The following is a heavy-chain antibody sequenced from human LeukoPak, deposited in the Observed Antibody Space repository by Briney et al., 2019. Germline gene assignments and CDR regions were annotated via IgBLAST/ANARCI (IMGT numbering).Heavy chain of an antibody. V-gene: IGHV1-69*04. CDR3: ARVPQGSSWPYYFDY. J-gene: IGHJ4*02. CDR1: GGTFSSYA. D-gene: IGHD6-13*01. Sequence: SVKVSCKASGGTFSSYAISWGRQAPGQGLEWVGRIVPILGTANYAQNFQGRVTITADRSTTTAYMELSSLRSEDTAVYYCARVPQGSSWPYYFDYWGQGTLVTVSS. CDR2: IVPILGTA.